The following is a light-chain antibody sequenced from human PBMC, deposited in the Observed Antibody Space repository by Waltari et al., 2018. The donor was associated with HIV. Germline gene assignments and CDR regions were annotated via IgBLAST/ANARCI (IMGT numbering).Light chain of an antibody. CDR2: EVT. CDR1: RNDIGTYTY. CDR3: SSYTSSTTVI. Sequence: QSALTQPASVSGSPGQSITISCTCSRNDIGTYTYVSWYQQHPGKAPKVLIYEVTNRPSGVSDRFSGSKSGNTASLVISGLQTDDEADYYCSSYTSSTTVIFGGGTKLTVL. J-gene: IGLJ2*01. V-gene: IGLV2-14*01.